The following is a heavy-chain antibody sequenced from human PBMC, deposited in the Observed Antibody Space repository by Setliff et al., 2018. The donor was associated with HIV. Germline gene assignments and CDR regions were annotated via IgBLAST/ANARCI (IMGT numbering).Heavy chain of an antibody. CDR1: GLTFGEYG. J-gene: IGHJ4*02. D-gene: IGHD2-15*01. V-gene: IGHV3-49*03. Sequence: PGGSLRLSCLGSGLTFGEYGMSGFRKAPGKGLEWVGFIRSRPFGGTTEYAASVKGRFTISRDDSKSIAYLQMNSLKSADAAVYYCTRGMRPMVKRVPFDYWGQGTLVTVSS. CDR2: IRSRPFGGTT. CDR3: TRGMRPMVKRVPFDY.